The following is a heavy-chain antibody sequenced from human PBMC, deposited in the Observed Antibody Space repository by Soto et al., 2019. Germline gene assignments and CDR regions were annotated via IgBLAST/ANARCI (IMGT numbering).Heavy chain of an antibody. D-gene: IGHD1-7*01. CDR1: GYTFTGYY. J-gene: IGHJ6*02. V-gene: IGHV1-2*04. CDR2: INPNSGGT. Sequence: GASVKVSCKASGYTFTGYYMHWVRQAPGQGLEGMGWINPNSGGTNYAQKFQGWVTMTRDTSISTAYMELSRLRSDDTAVYYCARGNWNYGSGMDVWGQGTTVTVSS. CDR3: ARGNWNYGSGMDV.